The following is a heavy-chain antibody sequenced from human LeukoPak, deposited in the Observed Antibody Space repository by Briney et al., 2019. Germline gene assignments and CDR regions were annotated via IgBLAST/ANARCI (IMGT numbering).Heavy chain of an antibody. J-gene: IGHJ3*02. D-gene: IGHD3-10*01. CDR2: IIPIFGTA. CDR3: AIGAHQVSAFDI. Sequence: ASVKVSCKASGGTFSSYAISWVRQAPGQGLEWMGGIIPIFGTANYAQKFQGRVTITADESTSTAYMELSSLRSEDTAVYYCAIGAHQVSAFDIWGRGTMVTVSS. CDR1: GGTFSSYA. V-gene: IGHV1-69*13.